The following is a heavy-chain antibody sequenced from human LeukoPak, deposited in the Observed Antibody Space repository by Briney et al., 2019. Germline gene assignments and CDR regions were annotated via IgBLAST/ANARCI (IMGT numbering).Heavy chain of an antibody. V-gene: IGHV3-7*01. Sequence: GGSLRLSCAASGFSFSTYWMSWVRQTPGKGLEWVANIKEDGSKDYYVGSVKGRFTISRDNAKNSLYLQMNSLRVEDSAVYYCARDAGGYDSWGQGTLVTVSS. CDR2: IKEDGSKD. J-gene: IGHJ5*01. CDR1: GFSFSTYW. D-gene: IGHD5-12*01. CDR3: ARDAGGYDS.